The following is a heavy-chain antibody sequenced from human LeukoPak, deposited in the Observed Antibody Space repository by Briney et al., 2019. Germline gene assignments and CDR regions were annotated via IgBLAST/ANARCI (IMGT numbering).Heavy chain of an antibody. CDR1: GYTFTGYY. J-gene: IGHJ6*03. V-gene: IGHV1-2*02. CDR2: INPNSGGT. Sequence: ASVKVSCKASGYTFTGYYMRWVRQAPGQGLEWMGWINPNSGGTNYAQKFQGRVTMTRDTSISTAYMELSRLRSDDTAVYYCARRYYDFWSEPYYYMDAWGKGTTVTVSS. CDR3: ARRYYDFWSEPYYYMDA. D-gene: IGHD3-3*01.